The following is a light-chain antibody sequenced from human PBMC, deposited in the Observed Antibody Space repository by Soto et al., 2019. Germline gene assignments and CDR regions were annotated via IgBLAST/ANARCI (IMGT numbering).Light chain of an antibody. J-gene: IGLJ1*01. CDR2: NNN. CDR3: AAWDDRVSGYV. CDR1: SSNIGSSY. Sequence: QSVLTQPPSTSGTPVQRVTISCSGSSSNIGSSYVFWFQHLPGTAPKLLMYNNNQRPSGVPDRVSASKSGTSASLAISGLRSEDGADYYCAAWDDRVSGYVFGTGTKVTVL. V-gene: IGLV1-47*02.